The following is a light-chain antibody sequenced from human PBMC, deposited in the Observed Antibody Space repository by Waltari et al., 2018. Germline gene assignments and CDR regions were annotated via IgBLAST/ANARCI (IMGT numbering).Light chain of an antibody. CDR2: YDS. CDR3: QVWDSSSDQGV. CDR1: NIGRKR. J-gene: IGLJ3*02. Sequence: SYVLTQPPSVSVAPGKAARITWGGNNIGRKRVHWYQQKPGQAPVVVIYYDSDRPSGIPERFSGSNSGNTATLTISGVEAGDEADYYCQVWDSSSDQGVFGGGTKLTVL. V-gene: IGLV3-21*04.